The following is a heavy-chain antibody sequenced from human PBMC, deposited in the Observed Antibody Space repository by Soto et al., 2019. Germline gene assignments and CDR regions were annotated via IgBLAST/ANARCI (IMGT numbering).Heavy chain of an antibody. CDR3: ASRGPRGSYLGFFDY. D-gene: IGHD3-10*01. V-gene: IGHV4-31*01. J-gene: IGHJ4*02. CDR1: AVSISNDGYF. CDR2: ISNSGSS. Sequence: QVQLQESGPGLVEPSQTLSLTCTVSAVSISNDGYFWTWIRQRPGKGPEWIGYISNSGSSFSNPVLRSLLAFSIDSSKNEFTLKLTSMSAADTAIYYCASRGPRGSYLGFFDYWGQGTLVTVSS.